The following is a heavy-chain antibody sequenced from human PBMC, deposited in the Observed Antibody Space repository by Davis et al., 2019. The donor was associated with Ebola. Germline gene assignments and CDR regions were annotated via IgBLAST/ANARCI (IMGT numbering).Heavy chain of an antibody. D-gene: IGHD5-12*01. CDR1: GDSVSSGG. V-gene: IGHV6-1*01. CDR3: ARGWLRSGFDY. CDR2: TYYTSRWYN. J-gene: IGHJ4*02. Sequence: HSQTLSLTCDISGDSVSSGGWNWIRQSPSRGLEWLGRTYYTSRWYNDYAVSVRSRIIINPDTSKNQFSLQVNSVTPEDTAVYYCARGWLRSGFDYWGQGAPVTVSS.